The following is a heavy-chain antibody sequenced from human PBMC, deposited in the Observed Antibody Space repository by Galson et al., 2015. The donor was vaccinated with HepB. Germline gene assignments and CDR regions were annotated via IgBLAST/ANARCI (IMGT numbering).Heavy chain of an antibody. CDR2: ISAYNGNT. D-gene: IGHD2-2*02. Sequence: CKASGYTFTSYGISWVRQAPGQGLEWMGWISAYNGNTNYAQKLQGRVTMTTDTSTSTAYMELRSLRSDDTAVYYCARSNALVVVPAAIEFDPWGQGTLVTVSS. CDR3: ARSNALVVVPAAIEFDP. V-gene: IGHV1-18*04. J-gene: IGHJ5*02. CDR1: GYTFTSYG.